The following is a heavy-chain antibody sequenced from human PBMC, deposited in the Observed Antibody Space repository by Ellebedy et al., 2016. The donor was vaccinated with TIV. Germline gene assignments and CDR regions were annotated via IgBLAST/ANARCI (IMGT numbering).Heavy chain of an antibody. CDR2: IYSSGTT. Sequence: MPSETLSLTCTVSGGSIYGYYWSWIRQPPGKGLEWIGHIYSSGTTNYNPSLKSRVTISGDTSKNQFSLKLTSVTAADTAMYFCARHRYSSSWMNHFDPWGRGTQVTVSS. D-gene: IGHD6-13*01. J-gene: IGHJ5*02. CDR3: ARHRYSSSWMNHFDP. CDR1: GGSIYGYY. V-gene: IGHV4-59*08.